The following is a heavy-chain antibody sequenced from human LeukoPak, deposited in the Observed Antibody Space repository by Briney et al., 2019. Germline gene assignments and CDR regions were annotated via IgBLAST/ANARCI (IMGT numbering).Heavy chain of an antibody. D-gene: IGHD3-16*01. V-gene: IGHV5-51*01. Sequence: GESLKISCEGSGYNFPFDWTACVRQMPGKGLEWMGIVYPGDSDTRYSPSFEGQAIISVDKSTRTAYLQLNNLRASDTAIYYCTRQRHWGSYFDYWGQGTPVTVSS. CDR3: TRQRHWGSYFDY. CDR2: VYPGDSDT. J-gene: IGHJ4*02. CDR1: GYNFPFDW.